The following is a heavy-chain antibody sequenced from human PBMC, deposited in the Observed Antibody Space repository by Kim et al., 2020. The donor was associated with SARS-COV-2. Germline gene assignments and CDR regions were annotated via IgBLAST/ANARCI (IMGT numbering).Heavy chain of an antibody. CDR3: ATYKDCRSGTCYTTSDY. D-gene: IGHD2-15*01. CDR2: TSSSGDNT. V-gene: IGHV3-23*01. J-gene: IGHJ4*02. CDR1: GFTFSSYA. Sequence: GGSLRLSCAASGFTFSSYAMSWFRQAPGKGLQWVSATSSSGDNTYYADSVKGRFTISRDISKNTLYLQMNSLRAEETAVYFCATYKDCRSGTCYTTSDYWGQGPLVTVSS.